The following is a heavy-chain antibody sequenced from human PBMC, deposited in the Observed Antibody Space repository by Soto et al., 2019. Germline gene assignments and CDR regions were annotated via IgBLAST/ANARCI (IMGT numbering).Heavy chain of an antibody. CDR1: GYSISIGNY. CDR3: ATSQKGYNWNYFDH. CDR2: IFYTGFT. V-gene: IGHV4-38-2*01. Sequence: TSETLSLTCPVSGYSISIGNYWGWIRQPPGKRLEWIGSIFYTGFTSYNPSLESRVSVSVDTSKNQFSLKVSGVSAADTAVYYCATSQKGYNWNYFDHWGQGALVTVSS. D-gene: IGHD1-20*01. J-gene: IGHJ4*02.